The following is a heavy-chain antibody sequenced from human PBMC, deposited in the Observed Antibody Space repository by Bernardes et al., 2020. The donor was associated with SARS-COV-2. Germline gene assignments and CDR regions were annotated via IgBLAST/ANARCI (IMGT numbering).Heavy chain of an antibody. CDR1: GFTVRNDY. Sequence: GGSLRLSCAASGFTVRNDYWTWVRQTPGKGLEWVSVIYSGGNTYYTDSVKGRFTISRHISENTLYLHMNSLRAEDTAVYYCASGPFYSDGSPYPGVDYWGQGTLVTASS. J-gene: IGHJ4*02. D-gene: IGHD1-26*01. CDR3: ASGPFYSDGSPYPGVDY. V-gene: IGHV3-53*04. CDR2: IYSGGNT.